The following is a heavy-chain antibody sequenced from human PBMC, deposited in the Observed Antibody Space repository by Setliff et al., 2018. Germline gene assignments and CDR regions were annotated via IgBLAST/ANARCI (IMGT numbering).Heavy chain of an antibody. Sequence: ASVKVSCKASGYTFTSYGISWVRQAPGQGLEWMGRISAYNGNTNYAQKLQGRVTMTTDTSTSTAYMDLRSLSSDDTAVYYCARDLRYYYDSSGYGKVFGYWGQGTLVTVSS. CDR2: ISAYNGNT. J-gene: IGHJ4*02. V-gene: IGHV1-18*01. D-gene: IGHD3-22*01. CDR1: GYTFTSYG. CDR3: ARDLRYYYDSSGYGKVFGY.